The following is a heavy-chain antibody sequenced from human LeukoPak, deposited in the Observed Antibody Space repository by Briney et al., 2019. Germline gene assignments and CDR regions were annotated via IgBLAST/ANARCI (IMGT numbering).Heavy chain of an antibody. CDR2: IIPIFGTA. Sequence: SVKVSCKASGGTFSSYAISWVRQAPGQGLECMGGIIPIFGTANYAQKFQGRVTITADESTSTAYMELSSLRSEDTAVYYCARDGVTYGDYFDYWGQGTLVTVSS. J-gene: IGHJ4*02. V-gene: IGHV1-69*13. CDR1: GGTFSSYA. D-gene: IGHD4-17*01. CDR3: ARDGVTYGDYFDY.